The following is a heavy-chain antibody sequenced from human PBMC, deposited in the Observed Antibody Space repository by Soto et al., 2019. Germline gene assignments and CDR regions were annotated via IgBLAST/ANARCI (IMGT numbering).Heavy chain of an antibody. V-gene: IGHV3-48*01. CDR3: ARGWASIVATMRVY. CDR2: ISSSSSTI. J-gene: IGHJ4*02. Sequence: GGSLRLSCAASGFTFSSYAMSWVRQAPGKGLEWVSYISSSSSTIYYADSVKGRFTISRDNAKNSLYLQMNSLRAEDTAVYYCARGWASIVATMRVYWGQGTLVTVSS. CDR1: GFTFSSYA. D-gene: IGHD5-12*01.